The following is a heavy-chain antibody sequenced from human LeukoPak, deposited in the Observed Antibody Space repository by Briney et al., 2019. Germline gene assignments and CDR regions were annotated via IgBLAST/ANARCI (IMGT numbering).Heavy chain of an antibody. CDR1: GFTFSTFA. CDR2: IFPSGGEI. CDR3: ARDNGVTMVRGVVIMGLEWHDYYFDY. Sequence: SGGSLRLSCAASGFTFSTFAMIWVRQPPGKGLEWVSSIFPSGGEIHYADSVRGRFTISRDNSKSTLSLQMNSLRTEDTAVYYCARDNGVTMVRGVVIMGLEWHDYYFDYWGQGTLVTVSS. J-gene: IGHJ4*02. V-gene: IGHV3-23*01. D-gene: IGHD3-10*01.